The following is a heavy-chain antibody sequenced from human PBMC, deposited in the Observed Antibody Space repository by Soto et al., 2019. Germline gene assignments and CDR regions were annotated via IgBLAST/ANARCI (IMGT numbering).Heavy chain of an antibody. CDR3: ARDRAVTTATNYYYYGMDV. Sequence: QVQLQESGPGLVKPSETLSLTCTVSGGSISSYYWSWIRQPPGKGLEWIGYIYYSGSTNYNPSLKSRVTISVDTSKNQFSLKLSSVTAADTAVYYCARDRAVTTATNYYYYGMDVWGQGTTVTVSS. V-gene: IGHV4-59*01. CDR2: IYYSGST. J-gene: IGHJ6*02. CDR1: GGSISSYY. D-gene: IGHD4-4*01.